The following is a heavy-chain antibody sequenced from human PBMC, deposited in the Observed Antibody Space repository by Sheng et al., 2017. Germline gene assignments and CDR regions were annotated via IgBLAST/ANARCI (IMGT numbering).Heavy chain of an antibody. D-gene: IGHD4-17*01. CDR1: GYTFTSYG. CDR3: ARADYGGNSGYYYGMDV. V-gene: IGHV1-18*01. CDR2: ISAYNGNT. J-gene: IGHJ6*02. Sequence: QVQLVQSGAEVKKPGASVKVSCKASGYTFTSYGISWVRQAPGQGLEWMGWISAYNGNTNYAQKLQGRVTMTTDTSTSTAYMELRSLRSDDTAVYYCARADYGGNSGYYYGMDVWGQGTTVTVSS.